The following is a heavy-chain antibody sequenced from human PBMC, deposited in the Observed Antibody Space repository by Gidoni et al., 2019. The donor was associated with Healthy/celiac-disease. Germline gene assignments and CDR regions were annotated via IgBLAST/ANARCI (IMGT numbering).Heavy chain of an antibody. D-gene: IGHD2-2*02. Sequence: QVQLVQSGAEVKKPGSSVKVSCKASGGTFSSYAISWVRQDPGQGLEWMGGIMPSFGTANYAQKFQGRVTITADESTSTAYMELSSLRSEDTAVYYCARTDIVVVPAAILDSGYYYYGMDVWGQGSTVTVSS. V-gene: IGHV1-69*01. J-gene: IGHJ6*02. CDR2: IMPSFGTA. CDR3: ARTDIVVVPAAILDSGYYYYGMDV. CDR1: GGTFSSYA.